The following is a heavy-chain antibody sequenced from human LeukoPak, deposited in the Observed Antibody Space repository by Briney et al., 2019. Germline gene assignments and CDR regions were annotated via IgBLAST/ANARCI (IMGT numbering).Heavy chain of an antibody. Sequence: GGSLRLSCAASGFTFSSYGMYWVRQAPGKGLEWVSYISSSSSTIYYADSVKGRFTISRDNAKNSLYLQMNSLRAEDTAVYYCARANSIVVVPAAGRWFDPWGQGTLVAVSS. J-gene: IGHJ5*02. V-gene: IGHV3-48*01. CDR3: ARANSIVVVPAAGRWFDP. CDR2: ISSSSSTI. D-gene: IGHD2-2*01. CDR1: GFTFSSYG.